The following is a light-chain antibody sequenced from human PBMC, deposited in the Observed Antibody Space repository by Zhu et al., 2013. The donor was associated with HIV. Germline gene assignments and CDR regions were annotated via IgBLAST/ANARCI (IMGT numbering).Light chain of an antibody. CDR3: SSFLSSDSII. J-gene: IGLJ2*01. V-gene: IGLV2-14*03. CDR1: SSDVGAYDF. Sequence: QSALTQPASVSGSPGQSVTISCTGTSSDVGAYDFVSWYQQHSGKAPKLIIYDVNNRPSGVSFRFSGSKSGNSASLTISGLLAEDEAYYFCSSFLSSDSIIFGGGTKLTVL. CDR2: DVN.